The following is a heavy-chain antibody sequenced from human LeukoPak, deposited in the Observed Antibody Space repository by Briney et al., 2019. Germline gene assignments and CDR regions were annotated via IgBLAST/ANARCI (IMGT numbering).Heavy chain of an antibody. CDR1: GYTFTSYG. CDR3: ARDRFGAIVVVPAATSGVHYYYYYGMDA. Sequence: ASVKVSCKASGYTFTSYGISWVRQAPGQGLEWMGWISAYNGNTNYAQKLQGRVTMTTDTSTSTAYMELRSLRSDDTAVYYCARDRFGAIVVVPAATSGVHYYYYYGMDAWGQGTTVTVSS. J-gene: IGHJ6*02. D-gene: IGHD2-2*01. CDR2: ISAYNGNT. V-gene: IGHV1-18*01.